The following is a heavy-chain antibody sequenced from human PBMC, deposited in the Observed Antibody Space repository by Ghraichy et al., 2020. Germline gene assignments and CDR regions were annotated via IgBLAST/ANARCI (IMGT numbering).Heavy chain of an antibody. CDR2: IIPVFNSA. V-gene: IGHV1-69*13. J-gene: IGHJ4*02. CDR3: AGDVSQGVTRGFDF. Sequence: SVKVSCKASRGTFSSYAIYWVRQAPGQGLEWMGGIIPVFNSATYAQKFQGRVTITAEESTTTVFMEMRSLKSDDTAVYYCAGDVSQGVTRGFDFWGQGTLVIVSS. CDR1: RGTFSSYA. D-gene: IGHD3-10*01.